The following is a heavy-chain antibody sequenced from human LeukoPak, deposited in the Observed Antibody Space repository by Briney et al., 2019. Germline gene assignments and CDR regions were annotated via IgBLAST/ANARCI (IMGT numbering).Heavy chain of an antibody. CDR3: AAVGEISGDQEGVDY. J-gene: IGHJ4*02. CDR1: GFTFSTYT. V-gene: IGHV3-21*01. CDR2: ISSTGTYI. Sequence: PGGSLRLSCAASGFTFSTYTMNWVRQAPGKGLEWVSSISSTGTYIYYADSLKGRFTISRDNAKNSLYLQMDSLRADDTAVYYCAAVGEISGDQEGVDYWGQGTLVTVSS. D-gene: IGHD3-10*01.